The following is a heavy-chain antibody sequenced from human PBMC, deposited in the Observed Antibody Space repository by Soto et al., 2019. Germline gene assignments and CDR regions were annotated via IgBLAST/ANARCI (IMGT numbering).Heavy chain of an antibody. CDR3: ARSELRYFDWLPQNYYMDV. CDR1: GFTFSNYA. J-gene: IGHJ6*03. V-gene: IGHV3-23*01. CDR2: ISGSGGST. D-gene: IGHD3-9*01. Sequence: GGSLRLSCAASGFTFSNYAMNWVRQAPGKALDWVSAISGSGGSTYYADSVKGRFTISRDNSKNTLYLQMSSLRAEDTAVYYCARSELRYFDWLPQNYYMDVWGKGTTVTVSS.